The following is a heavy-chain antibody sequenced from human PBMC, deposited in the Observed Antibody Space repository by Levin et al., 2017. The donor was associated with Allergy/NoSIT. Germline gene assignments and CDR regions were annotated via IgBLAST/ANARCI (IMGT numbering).Heavy chain of an antibody. D-gene: IGHD5/OR15-5a*01. CDR2: INYRGVT. Sequence: SQTLSLTCSVSGGSVSSGTYYWSWIRRPPGQGLEWIGYINYRGVTKYNPSLKSRVTISVDTSKNEFSLKVTSVTAADTAVYYCARNRIIVSGGNDYYYGMDVWGQGTTVTVSS. J-gene: IGHJ6*02. CDR1: GGSVSSGTYY. CDR3: ARNRIIVSGGNDYYYGMDV. V-gene: IGHV4-61*01.